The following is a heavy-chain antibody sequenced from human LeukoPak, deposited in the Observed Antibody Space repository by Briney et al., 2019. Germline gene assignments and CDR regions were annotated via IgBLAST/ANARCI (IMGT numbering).Heavy chain of an antibody. D-gene: IGHD6-13*01. CDR2: INPSGGST. J-gene: IGHJ4*02. CDR1: GYTFTSYY. V-gene: IGHV1-46*01. Sequence: ASVKVSCKASGYTFTSYYMHWVRQAPGQGLEWKGIINPSGGSTNYAQKFQGRVTMTRDMSTSTVYMELSSLRSEDTAVYYCARGVPIAAYFDYWGQGTLVTVSS. CDR3: ARGVPIAAYFDY.